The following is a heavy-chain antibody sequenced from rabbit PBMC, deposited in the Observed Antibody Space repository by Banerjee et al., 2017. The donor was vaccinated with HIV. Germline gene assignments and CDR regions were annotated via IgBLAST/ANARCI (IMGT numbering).Heavy chain of an antibody. V-gene: IGHV1S40*01. CDR1: GFSFNNNYV. J-gene: IGHJ4*01. Sequence: QSLEESGGDLVKPEGSLTLTCTASGFSFNNNYVMCWVRQAPGKGLEWVACIFAGSSGTTYYASWAKGRFTISKTSSTTVTLQMTSLTAADTATYFCARDLAGVIGWNFNLWGQGTLVTVS. CDR3: ARDLAGVIGWNFNL. CDR2: IFAGSSGTT. D-gene: IGHD4-1*01.